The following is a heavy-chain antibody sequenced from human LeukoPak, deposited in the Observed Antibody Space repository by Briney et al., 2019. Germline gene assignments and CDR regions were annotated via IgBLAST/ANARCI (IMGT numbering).Heavy chain of an antibody. CDR3: AKTMEYNSSPIDY. D-gene: IGHD6-6*01. CDR2: ISGSGLST. J-gene: IGHJ4*02. CDR1: GFXFSNYA. Sequence: PGGSLRLSCAASGFXFSNYAMTWVRQAPGKGLEWVSSISGSGLSTYYADSVKGRFTISRDNSKSTLYVQMNSLRAEDTAVYYCAKTMEYNSSPIDYWGQGTLVTVSS. V-gene: IGHV3-23*01.